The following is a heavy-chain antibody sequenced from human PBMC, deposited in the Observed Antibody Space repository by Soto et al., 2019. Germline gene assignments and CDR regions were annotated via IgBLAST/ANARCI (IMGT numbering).Heavy chain of an antibody. J-gene: IGHJ4*02. CDR3: ARDSNDYIGGTTPGDY. CDR2: VSAYNGDT. CDR1: GYNFTSYG. Sequence: QVHLVQSGAEVKKPGASVKVSCKASGYNFTSYGFSWVRQAPGQGLEWMGWVSAYNGDTTYTQSLQGRVTMTTDTSTSTAYMELRSLRSDDTAVYYCARDSNDYIGGTTPGDYWGQGTLVTVSS. V-gene: IGHV1-18*01. D-gene: IGHD3-16*01.